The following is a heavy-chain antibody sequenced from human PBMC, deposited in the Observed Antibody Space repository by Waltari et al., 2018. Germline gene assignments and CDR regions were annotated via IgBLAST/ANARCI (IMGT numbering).Heavy chain of an antibody. Sequence: EVQLVESGGGLIQPGGSLRLSCAASGFTVSSNYMSWVRQAPGQGLAWVSVIYSGGSTYYADSVKGRFTISRDNSKNTLYLQMNSLKTEDTAVYYCTTDSLRFLEWLLRNYYYYGMDVWGQGTTVTVSS. CDR2: IYSGGST. CDR3: TTDSLRFLEWLLRNYYYYGMDV. CDR1: GFTVSSNY. J-gene: IGHJ6*02. V-gene: IGHV3-53*01. D-gene: IGHD3-3*01.